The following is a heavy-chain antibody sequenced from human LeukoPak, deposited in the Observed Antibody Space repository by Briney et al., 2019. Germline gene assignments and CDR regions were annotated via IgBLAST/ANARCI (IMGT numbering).Heavy chain of an antibody. Sequence: SQTLSLTCALSGDSFSSNSAAWNWIRQSPSRGLEWLGRTYYRSKWYNDYAVSVKSRITINPDTSKNQFSLQLNSVTPEDTAVYYCAREGYCSSTSCYYFDYWGQGTLVTVSS. CDR2: TYYRSKWYN. D-gene: IGHD2-2*01. V-gene: IGHV6-1*01. CDR3: AREGYCSSTSCYYFDY. J-gene: IGHJ4*02. CDR1: GDSFSSNSAA.